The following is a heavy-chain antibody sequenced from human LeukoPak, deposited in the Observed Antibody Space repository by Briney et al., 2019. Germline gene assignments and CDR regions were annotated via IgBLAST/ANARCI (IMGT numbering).Heavy chain of an antibody. D-gene: IGHD6-19*01. CDR1: GYTFTSYA. CDR3: ARGLWDEYSSGWYGFDY. J-gene: IGHJ4*02. V-gene: IGHV1-3*03. CDR2: INAGNGNT. Sequence: ASVKVSCKASGYTFTSYAMHWVRQAPGQRLEWMGWINAGNGNTKYSQEFQGRVTITRDTSASTAYMELSSLRSEDMAVYYCARGLWDEYSSGWYGFDYWGQGTLVTVSS.